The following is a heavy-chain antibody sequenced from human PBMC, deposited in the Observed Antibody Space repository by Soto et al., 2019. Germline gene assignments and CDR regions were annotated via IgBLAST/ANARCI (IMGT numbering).Heavy chain of an antibody. CDR3: ARGGYCSGGSCPPVHYYYYYGMDV. Sequence: SETLSLTCTVSGGSISSSSSYWGWIRQPPGKGLEWVGSIYHLGNTYYNPSLGSRVTISVDTSKNQFSLKLRSVTAADTAVYYCARGGYCSGGSCPPVHYYYYYGMDVWGQGTTVTVSS. CDR2: IYHLGNT. CDR1: GGSISSSSSY. V-gene: IGHV4-39*01. D-gene: IGHD2-15*01. J-gene: IGHJ6*02.